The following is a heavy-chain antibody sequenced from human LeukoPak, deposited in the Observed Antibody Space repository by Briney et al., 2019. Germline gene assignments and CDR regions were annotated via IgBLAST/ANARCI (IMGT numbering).Heavy chain of an antibody. Sequence: SETLSLTCTVSGASISTYYWSWIRQPPGKGLEWIGYFYYSGSTNYNPSLKSRVTISGDTSKDQLSLRLTSVTAADTAVYYCVRGRDGYSNWGQGTLVTVSS. J-gene: IGHJ4*02. CDR2: FYYSGST. CDR1: GASISTYY. CDR3: VRGRDGYSN. V-gene: IGHV4-59*01. D-gene: IGHD5-24*01.